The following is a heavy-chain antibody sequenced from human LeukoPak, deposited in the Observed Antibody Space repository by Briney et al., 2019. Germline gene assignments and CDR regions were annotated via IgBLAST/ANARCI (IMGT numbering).Heavy chain of an antibody. V-gene: IGHV4-61*01. J-gene: IGHJ2*01. CDR3: ARRTYGSGSSLYWYFDL. D-gene: IGHD3-10*01. CDR1: GGSISSGSYC. Sequence: PSQTLSLTCNVSGGSISSGSYCWSWIRQPPGKGLEWIGYIYYSGYTNYNPSLKSRVTISVDTSKNQFSLKLSSVTAADTAVYYCARRTYGSGSSLYWYFDLWGRGTLVTVSS. CDR2: IYYSGYT.